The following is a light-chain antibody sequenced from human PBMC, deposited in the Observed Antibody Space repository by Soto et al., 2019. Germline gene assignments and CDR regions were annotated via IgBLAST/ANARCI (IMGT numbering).Light chain of an antibody. CDR1: QSVKNH. V-gene: IGKV3D-15*01. J-gene: IGKJ1*01. Sequence: EIVMTQSPATLSVSPGEGITLSCRASQSVKNHLAWYQHKPGQSPRLLIYDASTRATGVPARFSAGGSGTEFTLVISSLQSDDAAVYYCQEYSAWPPGTFGRGTKVEIK. CDR3: QEYSAWPPGT. CDR2: DAS.